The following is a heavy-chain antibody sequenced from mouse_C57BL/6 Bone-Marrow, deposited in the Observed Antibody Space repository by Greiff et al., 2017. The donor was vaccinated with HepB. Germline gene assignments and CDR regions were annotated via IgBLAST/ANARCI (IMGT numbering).Heavy chain of an antibody. Sequence: QVQLQQPGAELVRPGTSVKLSCKASGYTFTSYWMHWVKQRPGQGLEWIGVIDPSDSYTNYNHKFKGKATLTVDTSSSTAYMQLSSLTSEDSAVYDCARGTTVVDTRNFDVWGTGTRVTVSA. CDR2: IDPSDSYT. V-gene: IGHV1-59*01. J-gene: IGHJ1*03. CDR1: GYTFTSYW. CDR3: ARGTTVVDTRNFDV. D-gene: IGHD1-1*01.